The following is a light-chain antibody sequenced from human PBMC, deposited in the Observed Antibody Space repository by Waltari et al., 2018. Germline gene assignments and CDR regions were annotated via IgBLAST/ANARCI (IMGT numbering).Light chain of an antibody. CDR1: KSTIGADFY. V-gene: IGLV1-40*01. Sequence: QSVLTQPPSVSRAPGQTVTIPCSGTKSTIGADFYVPWYQQVPGTAPKLLLHSFSNRPSGVSDRFSGFKSGASASLVITGLQAEDEAMYYCQSYDTTLSAVVFGGGTRLTV. CDR2: SFS. CDR3: QSYDTTLSAVV. J-gene: IGLJ2*01.